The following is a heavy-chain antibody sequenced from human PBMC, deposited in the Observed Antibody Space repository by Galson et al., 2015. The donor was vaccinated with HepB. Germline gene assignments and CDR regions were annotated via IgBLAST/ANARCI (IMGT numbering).Heavy chain of an antibody. CDR2: INHSGST. J-gene: IGHJ4*02. CDR3: ARVSPQVLGYCSSTSCPGRYFDY. CDR1: GGSFSGYY. V-gene: IGHV4-34*01. D-gene: IGHD2-2*01. Sequence: SLTCAVYGGSFSGYYWSWIRQPPGKGLEWIGEINHSGSTNYNPSLKSRVTISVDTSKNQFSLKLSSVTAADTAVYYCARVSPQVLGYCSSTSCPGRYFDYWGQGTLVTVSS.